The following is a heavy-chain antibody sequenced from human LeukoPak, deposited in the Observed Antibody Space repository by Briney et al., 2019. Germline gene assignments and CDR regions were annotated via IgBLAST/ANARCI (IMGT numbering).Heavy chain of an antibody. V-gene: IGHV3-53*01. CDR1: GFTVSSNY. D-gene: IGHD3-16*01. J-gene: IGHJ6*03. Sequence: GGSLRLSCAASGFTVSSNYMSWVRQAPGKGLEWVSVIYSGGSTYYADSVKGRFTISRDNSKNTLYLQMNSLRAEDTAVYYCARDPGGIVDYCMDVWGKGTTVTVSS. CDR2: IYSGGST. CDR3: ARDPGGIVDYCMDV.